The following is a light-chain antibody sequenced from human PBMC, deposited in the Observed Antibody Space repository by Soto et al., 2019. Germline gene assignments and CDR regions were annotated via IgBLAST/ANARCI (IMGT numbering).Light chain of an antibody. Sequence: DIQLTQSPSFLSASVGDRVTITCRASQGISSYFAWYQQKPGKAPKLLIYAVSTLQSGVPSRFSGSASGKEFTPSISSMQTEDCATYYCQQLNSYRLTLGGGTKVEIK. V-gene: IGKV1-9*01. CDR1: QGISSY. CDR2: AVS. J-gene: IGKJ4*01. CDR3: QQLNSYRLT.